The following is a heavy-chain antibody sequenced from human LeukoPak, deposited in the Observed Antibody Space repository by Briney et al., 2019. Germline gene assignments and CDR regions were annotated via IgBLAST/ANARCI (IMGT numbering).Heavy chain of an antibody. CDR3: AKDLNSNGRGFDY. Sequence: GESLRLSCAASGFTFSSYGLSWVCQAPGKGLEWVSAIRASVTSTYYADSVQGRFTISRDNSKNTLYLQMNSLRAEDTAVYYCAKDLNSNGRGFDYWGQGTLVTVSS. CDR1: GFTFSSYG. D-gene: IGHD6-19*01. J-gene: IGHJ4*02. CDR2: IRASVTST. V-gene: IGHV3-23*01.